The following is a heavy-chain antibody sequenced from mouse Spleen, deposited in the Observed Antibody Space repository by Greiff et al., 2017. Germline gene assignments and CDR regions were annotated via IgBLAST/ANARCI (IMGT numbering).Heavy chain of an antibody. CDR2: ISYDGSN. CDR3: ARGKTARARAWFAY. D-gene: IGHD3-2*01. Sequence: EVQLQQSGPGLVKPSQSLSLTCSVTGYSITSGYYWNWIRQFPGNKLEWMGYISYDGSNNYNPSLKNRISITRDTSKNQFFLKLNSVTTEDTATYYCARGKTARARAWFAYWGQGTLVTVSA. V-gene: IGHV3-6*01. J-gene: IGHJ3*01. CDR1: GYSITSGYY.